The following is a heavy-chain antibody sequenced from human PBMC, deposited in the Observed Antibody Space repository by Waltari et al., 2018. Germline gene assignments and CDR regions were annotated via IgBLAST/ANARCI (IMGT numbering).Heavy chain of an antibody. CDR3: ARDLGVFSGWDY. D-gene: IGHD6-19*01. Sequence: QVELVESGGDVVQPGWSLSLSCRASGFSVSHFGMHWVRQAPGKGLEWLAVIWSDGSSKYYADSVKGRFTVSRDTSKNTFHLQLNSLRAEDTAVYSCARDLGVFSGWDYWGRGTLVAVSS. CDR1: GFSVSHFG. V-gene: IGHV3-33*01. J-gene: IGHJ4*02. CDR2: IWSDGSSK.